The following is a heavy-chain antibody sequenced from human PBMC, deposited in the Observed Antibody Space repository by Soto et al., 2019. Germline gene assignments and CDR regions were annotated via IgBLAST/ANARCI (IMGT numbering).Heavy chain of an antibody. CDR2: IIPIFGTA. V-gene: IGHV1-69*13. D-gene: IGHD2-15*01. CDR3: ASGGNNNWFDP. J-gene: IGHJ5*02. Sequence: ASVKVSCKASGGTFSSYAISWVRQAPGQGLEWMGGIIPIFGTANYAQKFQGRVTITADESTSTAHMELSSLRSEDTAVYYCASGGNNNWFDPWGQGTLVTVSS. CDR1: GGTFSSYA.